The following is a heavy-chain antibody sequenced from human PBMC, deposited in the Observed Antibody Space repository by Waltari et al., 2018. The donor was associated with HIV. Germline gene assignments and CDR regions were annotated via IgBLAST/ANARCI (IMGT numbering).Heavy chain of an antibody. V-gene: IGHV7-4-1*02. CDR1: GYSFTTYA. D-gene: IGHD2-15*01. J-gene: IGHJ3*01. Sequence: QVQLVQSGSELKKPGASVKVSCMASGYSFTTYAMNWVRQAPGQGLEGMGLINSNTGTPTYSQGFTGRFVFSVDTSASTAYLQISSLKADDTAVYYCARVDHGAVDFWGQGTMVTVSA. CDR2: INSNTGTP. CDR3: ARVDHGAVDF.